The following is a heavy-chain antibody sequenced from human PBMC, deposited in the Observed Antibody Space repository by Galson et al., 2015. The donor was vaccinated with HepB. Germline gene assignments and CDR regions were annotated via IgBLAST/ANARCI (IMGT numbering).Heavy chain of an antibody. CDR2: ITPSGDNT. V-gene: IGHV3-23*01. Sequence: SLRLSCAASGFTFSYYVMSWVRQAPGKGLEWVSAITPSGDNTYSADSMKGRFTISRDNSKNTLFLQMNSLRADDTAIYFCAKVFPEKTSGWYRQALYYFDSWGQGTRVTVSS. CDR3: AKVFPEKTSGWYRQALYYFDS. D-gene: IGHD6-19*01. CDR1: GFTFSYYV. J-gene: IGHJ4*02.